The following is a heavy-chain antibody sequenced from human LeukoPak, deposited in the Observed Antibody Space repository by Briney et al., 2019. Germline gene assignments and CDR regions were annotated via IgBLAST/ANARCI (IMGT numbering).Heavy chain of an antibody. Sequence: PGGSLRLSCAASGFSFDAYDMSWVRQAPGKGLEWVSDINWNGGSTGYADSVKGRLTISRDNAKNSLYLQMNSLRAEDTALYYCARERELLGLDYWGQGTLVTVSS. CDR2: INWNGGST. V-gene: IGHV3-20*04. CDR1: GFSFDAYD. D-gene: IGHD3-10*01. J-gene: IGHJ4*02. CDR3: ARERELLGLDY.